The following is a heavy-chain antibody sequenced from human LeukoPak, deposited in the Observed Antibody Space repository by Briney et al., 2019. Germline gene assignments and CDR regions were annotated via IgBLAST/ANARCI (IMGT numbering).Heavy chain of an antibody. V-gene: IGHV4-4*09. J-gene: IGHJ3*01. CDR1: GGSIRSDY. D-gene: IGHD3-10*01. CDR2: TYSSGNT. Sequence: PSETLSLTCSVSGGSIRSDYFSWIRQPPGKGLEWIGFTYSSGNTYKNPSLRRRVTISLDTSKSQFFLNLNSVTAADTAVYFYASHAESDYSWSRRGLIHIGAFDLWGQGTMVTVSS. CDR3: ASHAESDYSWSRRGLIHIGAFDL.